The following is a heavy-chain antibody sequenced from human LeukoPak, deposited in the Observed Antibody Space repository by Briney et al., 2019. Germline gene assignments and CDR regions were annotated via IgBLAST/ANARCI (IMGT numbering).Heavy chain of an antibody. CDR1: GFTFSSYG. CDR3: ARTRTLPIAGGFDT. J-gene: IGHJ5*02. V-gene: IGHV3-33*01. CDR2: IWYDGSNK. D-gene: IGHD3-16*01. Sequence: AGRSLRLSCAASGFTFSSYGMHWVRQAPGKGLEWVAVIWYDGSNKYYADSVKGRFTISRDNSKNTLYLQMNSLRAEDTAVYYCARTRTLPIAGGFDTWGQGSLVTVSS.